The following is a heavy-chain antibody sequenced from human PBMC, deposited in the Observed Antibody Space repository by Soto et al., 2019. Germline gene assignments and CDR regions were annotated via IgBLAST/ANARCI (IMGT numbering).Heavy chain of an antibody. CDR3: TTFIHNA. CDR1: GFTFSNIW. J-gene: IGHJ4*02. CDR2: IKGKTDGAKT. D-gene: IGHD1-1*01. V-gene: IGHV3-15*07. Sequence: EVQLVESGGGLVKPGGSLRLSCAASGFTFSNIWMNWVRQAPGKGLEWVARIKGKTDGAKTDYAAPVRGRFSISRDDSQSRLFLQMDTLKTEDTAVYYCTTFIHNAGGQGTLVNVSP.